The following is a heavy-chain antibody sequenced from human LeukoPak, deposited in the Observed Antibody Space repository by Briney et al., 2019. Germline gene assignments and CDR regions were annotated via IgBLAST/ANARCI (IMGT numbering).Heavy chain of an antibody. CDR3: AKGAYDYIEMGYSDY. D-gene: IGHD5-12*01. Sequence: GGSLRLSCAASGFTFSSYAMSWVRQAPGKGLEGVSAISGSGGSTYYADSVKGRFTISRDNSKNTLYLQMNSLRAEDTAVYYCAKGAYDYIEMGYSDYWGQGTLVTVSS. CDR1: GFTFSSYA. CDR2: ISGSGGST. V-gene: IGHV3-23*01. J-gene: IGHJ4*02.